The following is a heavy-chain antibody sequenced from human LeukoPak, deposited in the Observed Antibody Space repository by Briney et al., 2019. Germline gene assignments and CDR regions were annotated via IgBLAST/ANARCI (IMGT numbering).Heavy chain of an antibody. V-gene: IGHV4-59*01. CDR1: GGSISSCY. D-gene: IGHD3-22*01. Sequence: SETLSLTCTVSGGSISSCYWSWIRQPPGKGLEWIGFIFYSGTTNYNPSLKSRVTISVDTSKNQFSLKLSSVTAADTAVYYCARGGWNKFDYWGQGTLVTVSS. CDR2: IFYSGTT. J-gene: IGHJ4*02. CDR3: ARGGWNKFDY.